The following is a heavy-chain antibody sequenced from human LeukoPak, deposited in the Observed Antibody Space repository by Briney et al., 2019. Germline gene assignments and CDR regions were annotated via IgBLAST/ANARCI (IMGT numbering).Heavy chain of an antibody. V-gene: IGHV1-8*01. D-gene: IGHD4-17*01. Sequence: ASVKVSCKASGYTFTSYDINWVRQATGQGLEWMGWMNPNSGNTGYAQKLQGRVTMTTDTSTSTAYMELRSLRSDDTAVYCCARGDYGDSFDYWGQGTLVTVSS. CDR3: ARGDYGDSFDY. J-gene: IGHJ4*02. CDR1: GYTFTSYD. CDR2: MNPNSGNT.